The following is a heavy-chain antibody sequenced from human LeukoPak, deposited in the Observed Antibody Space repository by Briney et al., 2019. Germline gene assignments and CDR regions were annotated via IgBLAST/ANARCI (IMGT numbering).Heavy chain of an antibody. CDR3: ARDRI. CDR1: GFTFSTYA. CDR2: ISGSGGIT. V-gene: IGHV3-23*01. Sequence: TGGSLRLSCAASGFTFSTYAMNWVRQAPGKGLEWVSAISGSGGITKYTDSVKGRFTVSRDNSKNTLYLQMNSLRAEDTAVYYCARDRIWGQGTLVTVSS. J-gene: IGHJ4*02.